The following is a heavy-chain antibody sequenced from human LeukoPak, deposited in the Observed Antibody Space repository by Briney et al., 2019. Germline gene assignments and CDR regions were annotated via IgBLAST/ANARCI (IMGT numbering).Heavy chain of an antibody. CDR3: AIKAKGDY. CDR1: GLTFSRYS. Sequence: GGSLRLSCAASGLTFSRYSMNWVRQAPGKGPEWVSSISSGSSYIYYVDSVKGRFTVSRDNAKNSLYLQMNSLRAEDTAVYYCAIKAKGDYWGQGTLVTVSS. D-gene: IGHD3-10*01. V-gene: IGHV3-21*04. J-gene: IGHJ4*02. CDR2: ISSGSSYI.